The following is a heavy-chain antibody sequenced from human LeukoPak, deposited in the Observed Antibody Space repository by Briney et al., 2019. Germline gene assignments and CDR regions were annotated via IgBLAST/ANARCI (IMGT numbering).Heavy chain of an antibody. CDR2: VYYSGTT. CDR3: ARTWSGYSTH. CDR1: GVSISSSTYY. D-gene: IGHD3-3*01. Sequence: PSETLSHTCTVSGVSISSSTYYWGWIRQPPGKGLEWIETVYYSGTTYYNPSLKSRVTISVDTSKNQFSLKLSSVTAADTAVYYCARTWSGYSTHWGQGTLVTVSS. V-gene: IGHV4-39*01. J-gene: IGHJ4*02.